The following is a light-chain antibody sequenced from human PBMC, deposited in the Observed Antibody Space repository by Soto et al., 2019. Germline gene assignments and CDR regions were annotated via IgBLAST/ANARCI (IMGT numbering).Light chain of an antibody. CDR1: SSDVGGYNY. Sequence: QSALTQPASVSGSPGQSITISCTGTSSDVGGYNYVSWYQQHPGKAPKLMIYEVSNRPSGVSNRFSGSKSGNTASLTISGLQAEDEAYYYCSSDTSSSTYVFGTGTKLTVL. CDR3: SSDTSSSTYV. CDR2: EVS. V-gene: IGLV2-14*01. J-gene: IGLJ1*01.